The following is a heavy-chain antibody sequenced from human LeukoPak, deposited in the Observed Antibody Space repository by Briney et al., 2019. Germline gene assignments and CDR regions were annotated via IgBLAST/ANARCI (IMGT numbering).Heavy chain of an antibody. V-gene: IGHV4-39*07. CDR1: GGSISSSSYY. D-gene: IGHD3-16*02. J-gene: IGHJ4*02. CDR3: ARGGTYYDYVWGSYRQTLLDY. CDR2: IYYSGST. Sequence: SETLSLTCTVSGGSISSSSYYWGWIRQPPGKGLEWIGSIYYSGSTNYNPSLKSRVTISVGTSKNQFSLKLSSVTAADTAVYYCARGGTYYDYVWGSYRQTLLDYWGQGTLVTVSS.